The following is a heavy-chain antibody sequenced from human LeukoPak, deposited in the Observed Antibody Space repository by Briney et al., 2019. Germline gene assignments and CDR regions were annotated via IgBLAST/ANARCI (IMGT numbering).Heavy chain of an antibody. J-gene: IGHJ4*02. Sequence: GGSLRLSCAASGFTFSSYEMNWVRQVPGKGLVWVSRINKDGSNTFYADAVKGRFTISRDNFENTFSLHMNSLRPEDTAVYYCVRDFSWGFDYWGQGTLVSVSS. V-gene: IGHV3-74*01. CDR2: INKDGSNT. D-gene: IGHD7-27*01. CDR3: VRDFSWGFDY. CDR1: GFTFSSYE.